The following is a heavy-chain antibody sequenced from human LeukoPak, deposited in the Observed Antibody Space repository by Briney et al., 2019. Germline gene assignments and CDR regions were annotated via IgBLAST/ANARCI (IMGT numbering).Heavy chain of an antibody. CDR1: GFTFSDYY. V-gene: IGHV3-11*01. D-gene: IGHD3-16*01. CDR2: LCHSGNTI. CDR3: ARYRVITTDYFDY. J-gene: IGHJ4*02. Sequence: GRSLRLSCAASGFTFSDYYMSWTRRAPGKGLDWVSYLCHSGNTIRAADSVRGRFTISRDNAQNSLYMQMNSLRAEDTAVYYCARYRVITTDYFDYWGQGTLVTVSS.